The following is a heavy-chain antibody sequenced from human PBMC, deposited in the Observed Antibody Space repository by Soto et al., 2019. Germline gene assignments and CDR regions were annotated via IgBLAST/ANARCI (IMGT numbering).Heavy chain of an antibody. CDR1: GFTFSRYS. J-gene: IGHJ1*01. D-gene: IGHD2-21*02. Sequence: EVQLVESGGGWVQPGGSLRLSCVASGFTFSRYSMNWVRQAPGQGLEWVSYIGSTTSAIYDAGFVKGRFVISRDDAKSSMYLQMNSLRVEDTAVYYCVRDFRTDWGQGTMVTVSS. V-gene: IGHV3-48*01. CDR2: IGSTTSAI. CDR3: VRDFRTD.